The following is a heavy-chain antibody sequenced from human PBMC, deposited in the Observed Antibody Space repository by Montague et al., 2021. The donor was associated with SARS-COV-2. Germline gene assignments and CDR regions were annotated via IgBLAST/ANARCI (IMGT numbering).Heavy chain of an antibody. Sequence: SETLSLTCTVSGGSISSSSYYWGWIRQPPGKGLEWIGSIYYSGSTYYNPSLKSRVTISVDTSKNQFSLKPSSVTAADTSLYYCARDGSLRFEILIGHPHYLYGMVVGGQG. CDR2: IYYSGST. CDR1: GGSISSSSYY. V-gene: IGHV4-39*07. J-gene: IGHJ6*02. CDR3: ARDGSLRFEILIGHPHYLYGMVV. D-gene: IGHD3-9*01.